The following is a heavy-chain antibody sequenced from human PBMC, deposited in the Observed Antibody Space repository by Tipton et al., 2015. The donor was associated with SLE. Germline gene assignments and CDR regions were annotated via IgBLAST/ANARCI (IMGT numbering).Heavy chain of an antibody. CDR3: AAGLLPPLDYYYMDV. D-gene: IGHD1-26*01. CDR2: ISSSGSYI. CDR1: GSTFSSYS. V-gene: IGHV3-21*01. Sequence: SLRLSCAASGSTFSSYSMNWVRQAPGKGLEWVSSISSSGSYIYYADSVKGRFTISRDNAKNSLYLQMNSLRAEDTAVYYCAAGLLPPLDYYYMDVWGKGTTVTVSS. J-gene: IGHJ6*03.